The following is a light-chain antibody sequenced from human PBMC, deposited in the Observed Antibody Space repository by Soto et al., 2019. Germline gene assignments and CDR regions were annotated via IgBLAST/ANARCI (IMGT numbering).Light chain of an antibody. CDR1: QGIGDT. V-gene: IGKV3-15*01. Sequence: EVVMTQSPATLSVSPGEGVTLSCRANQGIGDTLAWYQHKPGQAPRLLIYGASTRATGIPARFSGSGSGTEFTLTISSLQSEDFAVYYCQQYYNWPPWTFGQGTKVDI. J-gene: IGKJ1*01. CDR3: QQYYNWPPWT. CDR2: GAS.